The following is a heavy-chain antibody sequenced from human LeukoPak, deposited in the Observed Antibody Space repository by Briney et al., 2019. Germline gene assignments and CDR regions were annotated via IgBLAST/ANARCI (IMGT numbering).Heavy chain of an antibody. CDR2: ISYDGSNK. J-gene: IGHJ5*02. V-gene: IGHV3-30*18. D-gene: IGHD3-9*01. CDR1: GFTFSSYG. Sequence: GGSLRLSCAASGFTFSSYGIHWVRQAPGKGLEWVAVISYDGSNKYYADSVKGRFTISRDNSKNTLYLQMNNLRAEDTAVYYCAKDRHYDIKLGFDPWGQGTLSPSPQ. CDR3: AKDRHYDIKLGFDP.